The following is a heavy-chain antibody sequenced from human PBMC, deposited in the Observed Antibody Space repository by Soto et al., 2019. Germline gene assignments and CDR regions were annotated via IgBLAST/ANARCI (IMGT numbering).Heavy chain of an antibody. CDR3: ARGQLVWYGDLTPYYRDMDV. V-gene: IGHV4-34*01. D-gene: IGHD3-10*01. CDR2: ISHDGGT. J-gene: IGHJ6*02. Sequence: PSLTCAFYGGSFDDFYWSWVRQSPGKGLEWIGEISHDGGTNYSPSLASRISISADTSKNQFSLHLKSVTAADTGLYYCARGQLVWYGDLTPYYRDMDVWGQGTTVTVSS. CDR1: GGSFDDFY.